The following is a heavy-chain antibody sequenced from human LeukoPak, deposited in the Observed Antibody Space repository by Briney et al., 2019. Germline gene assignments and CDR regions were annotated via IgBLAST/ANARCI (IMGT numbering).Heavy chain of an antibody. V-gene: IGHV4-34*01. D-gene: IGHD2-21*02. CDR1: GGSFSGYY. CDR2: INHSGST. CDR3: ARAGATVVTASNWFDP. J-gene: IGHJ5*02. Sequence: PSETLFLTCAVYGGSFSGYYWSWIRQPPGKGLEWIGEINHSGSTNYNPSLKSRVTISVDTSKNQFSLKLSSVTAADTAVYYCARAGATVVTASNWFDPWGQGTLVTVSS.